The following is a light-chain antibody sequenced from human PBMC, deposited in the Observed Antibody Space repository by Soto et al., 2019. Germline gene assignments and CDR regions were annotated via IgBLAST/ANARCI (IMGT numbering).Light chain of an antibody. CDR1: QSVSNDF. V-gene: IGKV3-15*01. CDR2: GAS. J-gene: IGKJ1*01. CDR3: QQYNNWPGT. Sequence: EIVLTQSPGILSLSPGERATLSCRASQSVSNDFLAWYQQKPGQAPRLLIYGASTRATGIPARFSGSGSGTEFTLTISSLQSEDFAVYYCQQYNNWPGTFGQGTKVDIK.